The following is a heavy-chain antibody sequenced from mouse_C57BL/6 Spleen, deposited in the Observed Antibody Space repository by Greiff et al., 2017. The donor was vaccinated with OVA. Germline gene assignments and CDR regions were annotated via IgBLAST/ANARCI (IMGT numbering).Heavy chain of an antibody. V-gene: IGHV5-16*01. CDR2: INYDGSST. J-gene: IGHJ3*01. CDR3: ARDDGYYWFAY. D-gene: IGHD2-3*01. CDR1: GFTFSDYY. Sequence: EVQRVESEGGLVQPGSSMKLSCTASGFTFSDYYMAWVRQVPEKGLEWVANINYDGSSTYYLDSLKSRFIISRDNAKNILYLQMSSLKSEDTATYYCARDDGYYWFAYWGQGTLVTVSA.